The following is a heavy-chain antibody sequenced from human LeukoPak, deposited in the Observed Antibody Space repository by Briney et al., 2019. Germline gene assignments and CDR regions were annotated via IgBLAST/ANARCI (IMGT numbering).Heavy chain of an antibody. J-gene: IGHJ4*02. CDR3: AKSIRSSGWYSDY. Sequence: PGGSLRLSCAASGFTFSSYGMHWVRQAPGKGLEWVAFISYDGSDKYYADSVKGRFTISRDNSKNTLHLQMNSLRAEDTAVYYCAKSIRSSGWYSDYWGQGTLVTVSS. V-gene: IGHV3-30*18. CDR2: ISYDGSDK. CDR1: GFTFSSYG. D-gene: IGHD6-19*01.